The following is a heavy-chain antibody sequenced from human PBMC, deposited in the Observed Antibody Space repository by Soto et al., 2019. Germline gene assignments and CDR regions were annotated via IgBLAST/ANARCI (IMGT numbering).Heavy chain of an antibody. CDR2: INPSGGST. V-gene: IGHV1-46*01. J-gene: IGHJ6*02. D-gene: IGHD4-4*01. CDR3: ARDRDYSNYDYYYYGMDV. CDR1: GYTFTTYY. Sequence: QVQLAQSGAEVKKPGASVMVSCKSSGYTFTTYYMHWVRQAPGQGLEWMGVINPSGGSTTYAQRFQGRVTMTRDTSTSTVYMELSSLRSEDTAVYYCARDRDYSNYDYYYYGMDVWGQGTTVTVSS.